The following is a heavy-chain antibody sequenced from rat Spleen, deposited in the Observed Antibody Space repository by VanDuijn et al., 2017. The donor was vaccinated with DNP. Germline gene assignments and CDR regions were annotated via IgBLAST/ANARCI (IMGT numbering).Heavy chain of an antibody. D-gene: IGHD1-1*01. CDR2: ITSSGGST. CDR3: IRRTVVTGAMDA. Sequence: EVQLVESGGGLVQPGRSMKLSCVAFGFTFNNYWMTWIRQVPGKGLEWVASITSSGGSTYYPDSVKGRFTISRDNAQSTLDLQMNSLRSEDTATYYCIRRTVVTGAMDAWGQGTAVAVSS. V-gene: IGHV5-31*01. CDR1: GFTFNNYW. J-gene: IGHJ4*01.